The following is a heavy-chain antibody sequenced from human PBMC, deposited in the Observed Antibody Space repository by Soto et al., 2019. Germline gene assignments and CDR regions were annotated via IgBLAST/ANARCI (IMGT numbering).Heavy chain of an antibody. CDR3: AREEPHPAPLVF. CDR2: ISDDGSNI. CDR1: GFTFSRYP. Sequence: GGSLRLSCAAYGFTFSRYPMHWARQAPGKGLEWVAGISDDGSNIQYADSVKGRLTVSRDDSKSTLYLQMNNLGAEDTAEYFCAREEPHPAPLVFWGQGTLVTVSS. J-gene: IGHJ4*02. V-gene: IGHV3-30-3*01.